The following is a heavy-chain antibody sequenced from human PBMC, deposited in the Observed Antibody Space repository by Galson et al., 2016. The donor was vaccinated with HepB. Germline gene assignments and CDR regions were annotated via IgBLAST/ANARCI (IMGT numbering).Heavy chain of an antibody. Sequence: SVKVSCKASGGTFSSYSISWVRQAPGQGLEWMGGIVPLFGTTKYAEKVQDRVTITADKSTNTVFMRLSSLTSEDTAVYYCAKGDDILTGWYFHLWGRGTLVTVSS. CDR1: GGTFSSYS. CDR3: AKGDDILTGWYFHL. D-gene: IGHD3-9*01. V-gene: IGHV1-69*06. J-gene: IGHJ2*01. CDR2: IVPLFGTT.